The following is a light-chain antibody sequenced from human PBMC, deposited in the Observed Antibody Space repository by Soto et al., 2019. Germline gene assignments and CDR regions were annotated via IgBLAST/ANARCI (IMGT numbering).Light chain of an antibody. CDR3: QQYNNYLP. CDR2: DVS. CDR1: QSISNW. Sequence: DIQMTQSPSTLSASLGDRVTITCRASQSISNWLAWYQQKPGRAPKLLIYDVSSLESGVPSRFSGSASGTEFTLTISSLQPDDFATYYCQQYNNYLPFGPGTKVDIK. V-gene: IGKV1-5*01. J-gene: IGKJ3*01.